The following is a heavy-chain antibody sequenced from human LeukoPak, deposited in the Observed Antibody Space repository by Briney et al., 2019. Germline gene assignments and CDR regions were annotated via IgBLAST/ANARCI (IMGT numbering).Heavy chain of an antibody. CDR1: GGSFSGYY. Sequence: SETLSLTCAVYGGSFSGYYWSWIRQPPGKGLEWIGEINHSGSTNYNPSLKSRVTISVDTSKNQFSLKLSSVTAADTAVYYCARGRADFWSGYPKNPMFDYWGQGTLVTVSS. CDR2: INHSGST. J-gene: IGHJ4*02. CDR3: ARGRADFWSGYPKNPMFDY. D-gene: IGHD3-3*01. V-gene: IGHV4-34*01.